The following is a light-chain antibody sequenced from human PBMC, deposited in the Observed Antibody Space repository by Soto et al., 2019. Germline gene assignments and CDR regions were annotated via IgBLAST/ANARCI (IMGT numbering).Light chain of an antibody. CDR2: DVN. CDR1: SSDIGGYDY. CDR3: TSYASGSSHVV. J-gene: IGLJ2*01. Sequence: QSALTQPASVSGSPGQSITLSCTGTSSDIGGYDYVSWYQRHPGKAPQLIIYDVNNRPSGVSNRFSGSKSGNMASLTISGVQAEDEGDYYCTSYASGSSHVVFGGGTKLTVL. V-gene: IGLV2-14*01.